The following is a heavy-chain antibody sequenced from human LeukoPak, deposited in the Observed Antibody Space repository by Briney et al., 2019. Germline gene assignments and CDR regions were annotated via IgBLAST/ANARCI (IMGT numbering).Heavy chain of an antibody. Sequence: SETLSLTCSVSGGSISSYYWSWIRQPPGKGLERIGYIFYSGRTSYNPSLKSRVTISVDTSKNHFSLTLSSVTAADTAVYYCARGQKYIYGYTVTELGSRYFDYWGQGTLVTVSS. J-gene: IGHJ4*02. D-gene: IGHD5-18*01. CDR1: GGSISSYY. V-gene: IGHV4-59*01. CDR2: IFYSGRT. CDR3: ARGQKYIYGYTVTELGSRYFDY.